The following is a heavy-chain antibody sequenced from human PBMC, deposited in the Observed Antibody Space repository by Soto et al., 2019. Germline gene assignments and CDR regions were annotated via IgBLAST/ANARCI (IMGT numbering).Heavy chain of an antibody. V-gene: IGHV4-39*01. CDR3: AGGWGSSGCHV. D-gene: IGHD3-22*01. J-gene: IGHJ1*01. Sequence: QLQLQESGPGLVKPSETLSLTCTVSGGSITSSTYYWAWIRQPPGKGLEWIGTIYYNGNTYYNPSLKRRVPLSIDTSESQLSLKLSSVTAADTAVYCCAGGWGSSGCHVWGQGTLVTVSS. CDR1: GGSITSSTYY. CDR2: IYYNGNT.